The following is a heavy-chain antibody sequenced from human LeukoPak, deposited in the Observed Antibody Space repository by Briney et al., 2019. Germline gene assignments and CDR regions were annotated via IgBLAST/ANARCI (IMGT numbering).Heavy chain of an antibody. Sequence: GTSLRLSCEVSGFSIGNHGMHWVRQAPDKGLEWVAMISHDGGAKYYGDSVKARLTISRDNSENTFYLQTNGLRVEDTAVYYCARDWGSSGWYNWFDPWGQGTLVTVSS. CDR1: GFSIGNHG. CDR2: ISHDGGAK. D-gene: IGHD3-16*01. CDR3: ARDWGSSGWYNWFDP. J-gene: IGHJ5*02. V-gene: IGHV3-30*03.